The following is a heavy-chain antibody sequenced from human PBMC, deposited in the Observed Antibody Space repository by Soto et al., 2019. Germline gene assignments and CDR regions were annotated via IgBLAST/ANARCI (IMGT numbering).Heavy chain of an antibody. J-gene: IGHJ4*02. Sequence: PSETLSLTCAVYGGSFSGYYWSWIRQPPGKGLEWIGEINHSGSTNYNPSLKSRHTISVDTSKNQFSLKLRSVTAADTAVYYCARAHYYYDSSGHYYFDHWGQGTLVTVSS. V-gene: IGHV4-34*01. CDR2: INHSGST. CDR3: ARAHYYYDSSGHYYFDH. CDR1: GGSFSGYY. D-gene: IGHD3-22*01.